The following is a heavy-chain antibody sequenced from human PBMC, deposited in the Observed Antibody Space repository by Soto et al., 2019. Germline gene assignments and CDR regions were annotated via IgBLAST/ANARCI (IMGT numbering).Heavy chain of an antibody. D-gene: IGHD1-26*01. CDR3: AREDGVVGSSSAFDH. Sequence: EVQVVESGGGLVKPGGSLRLSCVFSGFTFSTYTMNWVRQAPGKGLEWFSSINGRSNYVYYADSVKGRFTISRDNAKNSLYMQMNRLRAEDTAIYYCAREDGVVGSSSAFDHWGRGTLVTVSS. V-gene: IGHV3-21*01. CDR1: GFTFSTYT. J-gene: IGHJ4*02. CDR2: INGRSNYV.